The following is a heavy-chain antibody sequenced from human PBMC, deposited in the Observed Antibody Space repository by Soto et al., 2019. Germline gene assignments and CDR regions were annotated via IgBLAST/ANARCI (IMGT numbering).Heavy chain of an antibody. V-gene: IGHV5-51*01. CDR1: GYSFTSYL. D-gene: IGHD2-2*01. J-gene: IGHJ6*04. CDR2: IYPGDTGT. Sequence: GGSLKISCKGSGYSFTSYLIGWVGQMPGKGLGWVGVIYPGDTGTRNSPPFQGQVTISADKSTSTAYLQWSSLKASDTAMYYCARHQDIVVVPAAEGPSYYYYGMDVWGKGTTVTVSS. CDR3: ARHQDIVVVPAAEGPSYYYYGMDV.